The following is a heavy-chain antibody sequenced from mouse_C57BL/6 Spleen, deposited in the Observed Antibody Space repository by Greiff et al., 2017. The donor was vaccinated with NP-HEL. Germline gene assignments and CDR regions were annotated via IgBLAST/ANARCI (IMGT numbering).Heavy chain of an antibody. J-gene: IGHJ4*01. CDR3: ARSGVYYYGTDDYYAMDY. CDR2: INPSNGGT. Sequence: QVQLQQPGTELVKPGASVKLSCKASGYTFTSYWMHWVKQRPGQGLEWIGNINPSNGGTNYNEKFKSKATLTVDKSSSTAYMQLSSLTSEDSAVYYCARSGVYYYGTDDYYAMDYWGQGTSVTVSS. D-gene: IGHD1-1*01. CDR1: GYTFTSYW. V-gene: IGHV1-53*01.